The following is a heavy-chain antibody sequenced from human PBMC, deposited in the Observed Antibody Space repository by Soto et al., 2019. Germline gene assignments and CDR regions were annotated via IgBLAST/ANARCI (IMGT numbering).Heavy chain of an antibody. Sequence: SETLSLTCAVSGGSISSGGYSWSWIRQPPGKGLEWIGYIYHSGSTYYNPSLKSRVTISVDRSKNQFSLKLTSVTAADTAVYYCARVPTDIVAKDKYYYFDMYVWGQGTTVTVSS. D-gene: IGHD5-12*01. CDR2: IYHSGST. J-gene: IGHJ6*02. CDR3: ARVPTDIVAKDKYYYFDMYV. CDR1: GGSISSGGYS. V-gene: IGHV4-30-2*01.